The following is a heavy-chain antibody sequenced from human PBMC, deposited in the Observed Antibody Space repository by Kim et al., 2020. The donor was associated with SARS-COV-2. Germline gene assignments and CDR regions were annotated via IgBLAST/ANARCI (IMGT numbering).Heavy chain of an antibody. Sequence: GGSLRLSCAASGFTFSSYGMHWVRQAPGKGLEWVAVISYDGSNKYYADSVKGRFTISRDNSKNTLYLQMNSLRAEDTAVYYCAKEEGSGYSSGWTYYYYGMGVWGQGTTVNVSS. CDR2: ISYDGSNK. J-gene: IGHJ6*02. CDR1: GFTFSSYG. D-gene: IGHD6-19*01. CDR3: AKEEGSGYSSGWTYYYYGMGV. V-gene: IGHV3-30*18.